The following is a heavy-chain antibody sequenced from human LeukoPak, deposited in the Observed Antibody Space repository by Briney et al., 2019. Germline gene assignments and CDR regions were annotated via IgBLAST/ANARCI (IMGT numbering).Heavy chain of an antibody. D-gene: IGHD1-1*01. CDR3: GRDWKLDY. V-gene: IGHV3-23*01. CDR2: IGDNGADT. Sequence: GGSLRLSCAASGFTFNNYAMSWVRQAPGKGLEWVSAIGDNGADTKYADSVKGRFTISRDNSRNTLYLQPSSLRVEDTAIYYCGRDWKLDYWGQGTLVTVSS. CDR1: GFTFNNYA. J-gene: IGHJ4*02.